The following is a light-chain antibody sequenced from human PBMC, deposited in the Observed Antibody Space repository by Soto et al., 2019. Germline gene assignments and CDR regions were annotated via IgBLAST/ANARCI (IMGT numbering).Light chain of an antibody. CDR1: QSISSY. Sequence: DIQMTQSPSSLSASVGDRVTITCLASQSISSYLNWYQQKPGKAPKLLIYAASSLQSGVPSRFSGSGSGTDFTLTISSLQPEDFATYYCQQSYSTPLTLGGGTKVDI. V-gene: IGKV1-39*01. CDR2: AAS. CDR3: QQSYSTPLT. J-gene: IGKJ4*01.